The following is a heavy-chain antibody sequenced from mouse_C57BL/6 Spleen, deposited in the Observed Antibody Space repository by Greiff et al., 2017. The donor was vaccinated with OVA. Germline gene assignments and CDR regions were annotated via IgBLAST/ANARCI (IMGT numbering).Heavy chain of an antibody. CDR1: GYSFTGYY. D-gene: IGHD1-1*01. CDR3: ARSGHYYGSSDY. J-gene: IGHJ2*01. CDR2: INPSIGGT. Sequence: VQLQQSGPELVKPGASVKISCKASGYSFTGYYMNWVKQSPEKSLEWIGEINPSIGGTTYNQKFKAKATLTVDKSSSTAYMQLKSLASEDSAVDYCARSGHYYGSSDYWGQGTTLTVSS. V-gene: IGHV1-42*01.